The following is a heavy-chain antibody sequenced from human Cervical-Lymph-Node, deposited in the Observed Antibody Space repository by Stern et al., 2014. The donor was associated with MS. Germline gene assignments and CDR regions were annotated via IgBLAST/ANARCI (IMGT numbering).Heavy chain of an antibody. CDR2: ISHSGDT. V-gene: IGHV4-59*08. CDR1: GGSISSRY. J-gene: IGHJ4*02. CDR3: ARLSTAVDF. Sequence: MQLVESGPGLVKPSETLSLTCAVSGGSISSRYWGWIRQPPGKGLEWIGLISHSGDTKYNPSLKSRVTISLEPSKNQFSLKVTSVTAADTAVYYCARLSTAVDFWGQGTLVTVSS.